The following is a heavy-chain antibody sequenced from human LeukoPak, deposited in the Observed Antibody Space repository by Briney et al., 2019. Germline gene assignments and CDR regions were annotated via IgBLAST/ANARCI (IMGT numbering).Heavy chain of an antibody. CDR2: ISAYNGNT. Sequence: GASVKVSCKASGYTFTNHGISWVRQAPGQGLEWMGWISAYNGNTNYAQKLQGRVTMTTDTSTSTAYMELRSLRSDDTAVYYCARARGYYYDSRGAFDIWGQGTMVTVSS. D-gene: IGHD3-22*01. J-gene: IGHJ3*02. CDR3: ARARGYYYDSRGAFDI. CDR1: GYTFTNHG. V-gene: IGHV1-18*01.